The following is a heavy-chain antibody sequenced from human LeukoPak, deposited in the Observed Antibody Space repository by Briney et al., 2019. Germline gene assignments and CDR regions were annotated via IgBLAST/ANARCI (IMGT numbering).Heavy chain of an antibody. V-gene: IGHV3-43*02. Sequence: PGGSLRLSCAASGFTFDDYAMHWVRQAPGKGLEWVSLISGDGGSTYYADSVKGRFTISRDNSKNSLYLQMNSLRTEDTALYYCAKGAVYYYDSSGYYRHYYYYMDVWGKGTTVTVSS. CDR1: GFTFDDYA. J-gene: IGHJ6*03. D-gene: IGHD3-22*01. CDR3: AKGAVYYYDSSGYYRHYYYYMDV. CDR2: ISGDGGST.